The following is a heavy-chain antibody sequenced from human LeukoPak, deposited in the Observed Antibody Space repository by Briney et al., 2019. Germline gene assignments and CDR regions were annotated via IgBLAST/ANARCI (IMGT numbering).Heavy chain of an antibody. V-gene: IGHV3-21*01. J-gene: IGHJ4*02. Sequence: GGSLRLSCAASGFTFSTYTMNWVGQAPGKGLEWVSSISSSSYFIYYADSVRGRFTISRDNAKNSLYLQMNSLRDEDTAVYYCTRGTDGLWDFWGQGTLVTVSS. CDR3: TRGTDGLWDF. CDR2: ISSSSYFI. D-gene: IGHD2-8*01. CDR1: GFTFSTYT.